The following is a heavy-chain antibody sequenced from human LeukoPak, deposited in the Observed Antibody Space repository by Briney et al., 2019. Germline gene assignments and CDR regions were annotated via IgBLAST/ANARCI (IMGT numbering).Heavy chain of an antibody. CDR3: ARLVRYCSSNSCYPFDY. CDR1: GGSISSSSHY. CDR2: MYYSGGT. Sequence: SETLSLTCTVSGGSISSSSHYWGWIRQPPGKGLEWIGSMYYSGGTYYNPSLKSRVTISIDTSKNQFSLKLNSVTAADTAVYYGARLVRYCSSNSCYPFDYWGQGTLVTVSS. V-gene: IGHV4-39*01. J-gene: IGHJ4*02. D-gene: IGHD2-2*01.